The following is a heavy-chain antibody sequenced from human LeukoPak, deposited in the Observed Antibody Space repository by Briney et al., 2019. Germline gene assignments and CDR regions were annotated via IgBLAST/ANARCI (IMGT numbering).Heavy chain of an antibody. Sequence: GASVKVSCKASGYTFTNYAVNWVRQAPGQRLEWMGWINAGNGNTKYSQKFQGRVTITRDTSASTAYMELSSLRSEDTAVYYCASGTKLLRYFDWYYGMDVWGQGTTVTVSS. CDR2: INAGNGNT. V-gene: IGHV1-3*01. CDR1: GYTFTNYA. CDR3: ASGTKLLRYFDWYYGMDV. J-gene: IGHJ6*02. D-gene: IGHD3-9*01.